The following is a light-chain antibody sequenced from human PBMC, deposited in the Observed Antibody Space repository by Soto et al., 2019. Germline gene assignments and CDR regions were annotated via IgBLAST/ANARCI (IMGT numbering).Light chain of an antibody. CDR2: EVS. CDR1: SSDVGGYDF. V-gene: IGLV2-8*01. J-gene: IGLJ1*01. Sequence: QSVLTQPPSASGSPGQSVTISCTGTSSDVGGYDFVSWYQQHPGKAPKLMIHEVSKRPSGVPDRFSGSKSGNTASLTVSGLQAEDEVDYYCSSYAGSNNYVFGTGTKLTVL. CDR3: SSYAGSNNYV.